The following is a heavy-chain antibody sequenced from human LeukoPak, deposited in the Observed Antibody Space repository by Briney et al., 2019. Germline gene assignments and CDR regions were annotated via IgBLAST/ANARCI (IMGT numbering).Heavy chain of an antibody. CDR1: GYTFTSYG. Sequence: SMKVSCKASGYTFTSYGISWVRQAPGQGLEWMGWISAYNGNTNYAQKLQGRVTMTTDTSTSTAYMELRSLRSDDTAVYYCARDRTYYYGSGSDYWGQGTLVTVSS. CDR3: ARDRTYYYGSGSDY. D-gene: IGHD3-10*01. J-gene: IGHJ4*02. V-gene: IGHV1-18*04. CDR2: ISAYNGNT.